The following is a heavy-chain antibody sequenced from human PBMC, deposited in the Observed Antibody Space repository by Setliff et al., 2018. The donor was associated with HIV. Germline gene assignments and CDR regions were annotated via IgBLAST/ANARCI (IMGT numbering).Heavy chain of an antibody. CDR3: ARGYSGYVGFTSMDV. J-gene: IGHJ6*02. V-gene: IGHV4-61*02. CDR1: GGSISSGTYY. Sequence: PSETLSLTCTVSGGSISSGTYYWSRLRQPAGKGLEWIGRIYTSGSTNYNPSLKTRVTLSVDTSKNQFSLRLSSVTAADTAVYDCARGYSGYVGFTSMDVWGQGTTVTVSS. D-gene: IGHD1-26*01. CDR2: IYTSGST.